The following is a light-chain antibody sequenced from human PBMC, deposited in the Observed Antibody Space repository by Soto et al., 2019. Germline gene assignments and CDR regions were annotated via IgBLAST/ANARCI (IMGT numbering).Light chain of an antibody. J-gene: IGKJ1*01. V-gene: IGKV1-5*03. CDR3: QQYNSFWT. Sequence: DIQLTQAPSTQSASVGDRVTITCRASQSISTWLAWYQQKPGKAPKLLIYMASTLKSGVPSRFSGSGSGTEFTLTISSLQPDDFATYYCQQYNSFWTFGQGTKVEIK. CDR2: MAS. CDR1: QSISTW.